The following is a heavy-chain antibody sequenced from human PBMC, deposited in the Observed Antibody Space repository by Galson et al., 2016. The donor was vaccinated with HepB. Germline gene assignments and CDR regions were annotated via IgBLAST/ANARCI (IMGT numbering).Heavy chain of an antibody. V-gene: IGHV4-4*02. D-gene: IGHD6-13*01. J-gene: IGHJ6*02. CDR3: AGADEQQLHGMDV. Sequence: SETLSLTCAVSGGSISSSNWWSWVRQPPGKGLEWIGEIYHSGRTNYNPSLKSRVTISVDKSKIQFSLMLSSVTAADTAVYYCAGADEQQLHGMDVWGQGTTVTVSS. CDR2: IYHSGRT. CDR1: GGSISSSNW.